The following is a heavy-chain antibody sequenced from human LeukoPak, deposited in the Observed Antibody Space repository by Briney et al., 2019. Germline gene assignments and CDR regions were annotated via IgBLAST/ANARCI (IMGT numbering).Heavy chain of an antibody. CDR3: ARHPHYYFDNTAR. J-gene: IGHJ4*02. CDR1: GDSVRTSNSY. D-gene: IGHD3-22*01. Sequence: PSETLSLTCTVAGDSVRTSNSYWGWIRQPPGKGLEWIGSMYYSGNTYYNPSLKSRVAISVDTSNNQLSLRLSSVTAADTAVYYCARHPHYYFDNTARWGQGTLVTVSS. CDR2: MYYSGNT. V-gene: IGHV4-39*01.